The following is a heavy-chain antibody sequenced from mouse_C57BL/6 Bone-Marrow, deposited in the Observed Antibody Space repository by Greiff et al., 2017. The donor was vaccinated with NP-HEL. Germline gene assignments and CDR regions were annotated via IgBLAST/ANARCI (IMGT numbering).Heavy chain of an antibody. D-gene: IGHD2-14*01. CDR2: ISYDGSN. J-gene: IGHJ4*01. Sequence: EVQRVESGPGLVKPSQSLSLTCSVTGYSVTSGYYWNWIRQFPGNQLEWMGYISYDGSNNYNPSLQNRISITRDTSKNQFFLKLNSVTTKDTATYYCARDGTRAMDYWGQGTSVTVSA. CDR1: GYSVTSGYY. V-gene: IGHV3-6*01. CDR3: ARDGTRAMDY.